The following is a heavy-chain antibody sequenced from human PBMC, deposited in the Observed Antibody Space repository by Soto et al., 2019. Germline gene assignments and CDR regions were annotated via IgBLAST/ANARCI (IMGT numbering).Heavy chain of an antibody. D-gene: IGHD3-22*01. J-gene: IGHJ4*02. Sequence: NPSETLSLTCAVYGGSFSGYYWSWIRQPPGKGLEWIGEINHSGSTNYNPSLKSRVTISVDTSKNQFSLKLSSVTAADTAVYYCARDLSTDSSGYYPFDYWGQGTLVTVSS. CDR2: INHSGST. CDR1: GGSFSGYY. V-gene: IGHV4-34*01. CDR3: ARDLSTDSSGYYPFDY.